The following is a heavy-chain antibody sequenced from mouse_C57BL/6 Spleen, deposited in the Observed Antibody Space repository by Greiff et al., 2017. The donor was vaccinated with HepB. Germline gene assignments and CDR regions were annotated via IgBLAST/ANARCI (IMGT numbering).Heavy chain of an antibody. V-gene: IGHV1-55*01. J-gene: IGHJ3*01. D-gene: IGHD2-4*01. CDR1: GYTFTSYW. CDR2: IYPGSGST. CDR3: AVYDYDGPWFAY. Sequence: QVQLQQPGAELVKPGASVKMSCKASGYTFTSYWITWVKQRPGQGLEWIGDIYPGSGSTNYNEKFKSKATLTVDTSSSTAYMQLSSMTSEDSAVYYCAVYDYDGPWFAYWGQGTLVTVSA.